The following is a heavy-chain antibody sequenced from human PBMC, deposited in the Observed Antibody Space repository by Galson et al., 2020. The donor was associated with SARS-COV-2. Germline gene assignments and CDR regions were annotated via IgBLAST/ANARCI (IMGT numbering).Heavy chain of an antibody. J-gene: IGHJ4*02. CDR2: ISYDGSNK. CDR1: GFTFSSYA. CDR3: AKGLRYFDELDY. V-gene: IGHV3-30-3*01. Sequence: GESLKISCAASGFTFSSYAMHWVRQAPGKGLEWVAVISYDGSNKYYADSVKGRFTISRDNSKNTLYLQMNSLRAEDTAVYYCAKGLRYFDELDYWDQGTLVTVSS. D-gene: IGHD3-9*01.